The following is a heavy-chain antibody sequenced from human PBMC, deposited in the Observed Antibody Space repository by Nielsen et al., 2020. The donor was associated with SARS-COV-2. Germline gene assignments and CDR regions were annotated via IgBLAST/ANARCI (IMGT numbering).Heavy chain of an antibody. Sequence: SGPTLVKPTQTLTLTCTFSGFSLSASGVGVGWIRQPPGKALEWLALIYWDDDKRYSPSLKSRLTITKDTSKNQVVLTMTNMDPVDTATYYCAHRVRWFEIFDIWGQGTMVTVSS. CDR2: IYWDDDK. CDR1: GFSLSASGVG. J-gene: IGHJ3*02. V-gene: IGHV2-5*02. D-gene: IGHD3-10*01. CDR3: AHRVRWFEIFDI.